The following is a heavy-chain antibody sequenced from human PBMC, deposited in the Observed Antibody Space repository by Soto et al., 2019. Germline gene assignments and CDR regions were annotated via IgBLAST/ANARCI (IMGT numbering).Heavy chain of an antibody. CDR3: ARRPGNDVYYGLDL. Sequence: SETLSLTCTVSGGSISSSNYYWGWIRQPPGKGLERIGSIFYSRNTFYKPSLKSRDTISVDTSKNQFSLSLSSVTAADTAVYYCARRPGNDVYYGLDLWGQGTTVS. V-gene: IGHV4-39*01. CDR2: IFYSRNT. J-gene: IGHJ6*02. CDR1: GGSISSSNYY.